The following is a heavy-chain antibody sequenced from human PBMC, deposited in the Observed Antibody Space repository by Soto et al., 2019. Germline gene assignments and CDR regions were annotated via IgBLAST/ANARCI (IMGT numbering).Heavy chain of an antibody. Sequence: ASVKVSCKASGYTFTGYYMHWVREAPGQGLEWMGWINPNSGGTNYAQKFQGWVTMTRDTSISTAYMELSRLRSDDTAVYYCARDHYYDSSGYYYSGFDYWGQGTLVTVSS. V-gene: IGHV1-2*04. D-gene: IGHD3-22*01. J-gene: IGHJ4*02. CDR3: ARDHYYDSSGYYYSGFDY. CDR2: INPNSGGT. CDR1: GYTFTGYY.